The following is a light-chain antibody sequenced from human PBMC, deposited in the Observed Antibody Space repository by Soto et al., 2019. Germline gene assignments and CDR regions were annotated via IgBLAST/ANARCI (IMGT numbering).Light chain of an antibody. Sequence: ESVLTQSPGTLSLSPGEGPTLSCRASQSVNSDSLAWYQQKPGQAPRLLISGASTRATGIPDRFRGSGSGTDFTLTISSLQPEDFATYYCQQSYSTPRTFGHGTKVDIK. CDR3: QQSYSTPRT. J-gene: IGKJ1*01. CDR2: GAS. CDR1: QSVNSDS. V-gene: IGKV3-20*01.